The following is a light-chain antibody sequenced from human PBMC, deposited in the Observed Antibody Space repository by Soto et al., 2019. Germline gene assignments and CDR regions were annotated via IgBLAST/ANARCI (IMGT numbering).Light chain of an antibody. CDR3: KSYAGSNTYV. Sequence: QSALTQPPSTSGSPGQSVTISCTGTKSDIGVYDFVSWYQHHPGKAPRLIIYEVVQRPSGVPDRFSGSKSGNTASLTVSGLQAADEAAYFCKSYAGSNTYVFGSGTQVTVL. CDR1: KSDIGVYDF. V-gene: IGLV2-8*01. J-gene: IGLJ1*01. CDR2: EVV.